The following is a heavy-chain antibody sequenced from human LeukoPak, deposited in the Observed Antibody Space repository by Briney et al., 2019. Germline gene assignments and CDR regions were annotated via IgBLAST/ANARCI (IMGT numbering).Heavy chain of an antibody. V-gene: IGHV4-59*01. CDR2: IYYSGST. D-gene: IGHD3-10*01. Sequence: PSETLSLTCTVSGGSISSYYWSWIRQPPGKGLEWIGYIYYSGSTNYSPSLKRRVTISVDTSKNQFSLKLSSVTAADTAVYYCARGDTGYYGSGLPDYWGQGTLITVSS. CDR3: ARGDTGYYGSGLPDY. J-gene: IGHJ4*02. CDR1: GGSISSYY.